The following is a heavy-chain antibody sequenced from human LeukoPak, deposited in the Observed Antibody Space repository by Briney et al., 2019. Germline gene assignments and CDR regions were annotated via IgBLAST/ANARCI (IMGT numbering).Heavy chain of an antibody. D-gene: IGHD3-3*01. J-gene: IGHJ4*02. CDR1: GGSISSSSYY. V-gene: IGHV4-39*01. Sequence: SETLSLTCTDSGGSISSSSYYWGWIRQPPGKGLEWIGSIYYSGSTYYNPSLKSRVTISVDTSKNQFSLKLSSVTAADTAVYYCARHGPNYDFWSGYYSTPFDYWGQGTLVTVSS. CDR3: ARHGPNYDFWSGYYSTPFDY. CDR2: IYYSGST.